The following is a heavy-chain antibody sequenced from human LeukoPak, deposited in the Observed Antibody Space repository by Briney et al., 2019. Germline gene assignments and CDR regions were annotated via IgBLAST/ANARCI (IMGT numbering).Heavy chain of an antibody. Sequence: PGGSLKLSCAASGFTVSGNYMSWVRQAPGKGLEWVSVISGSGGSTYYADSVKGRFTISRDNSKSTLYLQMNSLRAEDTAVYYCAKESAYCGSDCRSLSDYWGQGTLVTVSS. V-gene: IGHV3-23*01. CDR3: AKESAYCGSDCRSLSDY. J-gene: IGHJ4*02. CDR1: GFTVSGNY. D-gene: IGHD2-21*02. CDR2: ISGSGGST.